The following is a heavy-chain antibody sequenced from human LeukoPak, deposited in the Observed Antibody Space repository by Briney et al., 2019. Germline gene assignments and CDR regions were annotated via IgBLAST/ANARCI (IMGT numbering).Heavy chain of an antibody. V-gene: IGHV1-46*01. CDR3: ARRYDSSGYYYTPPGY. J-gene: IGHJ4*02. CDR2: INPSGGST. D-gene: IGHD3-22*01. CDR1: GYTFTSYY. Sequence: GASVKVSCKASGYTFTSYYMHWVRQAPGQGLEWMGIINPSGGSTSYAQKFQGRVTMTRDTSTSTVYMELSSLRSEDTAVYYCARRYDSSGYYYTPPGYWGQGTLVTVSS.